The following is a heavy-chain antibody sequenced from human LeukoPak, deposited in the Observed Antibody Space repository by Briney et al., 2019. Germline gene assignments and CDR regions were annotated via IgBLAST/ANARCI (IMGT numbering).Heavy chain of an antibody. V-gene: IGHV3-52*01. J-gene: IGHJ3*02. CDR1: GFTFSNYW. CDR2: INCDGSEK. CDR3: VRGVGSSTSCYVRAFDI. D-gene: IGHD2-2*01. Sequence: GGSLRLSCAASGFTFSNYWMHWVCQAPGKGLEGVGDINCDGSEKYYVDSAKRLLTLSRDNAKNSLYLQVNTLRAEDMPVYYCVRGVGSSTSCYVRAFDIWGQGTMVTVSS.